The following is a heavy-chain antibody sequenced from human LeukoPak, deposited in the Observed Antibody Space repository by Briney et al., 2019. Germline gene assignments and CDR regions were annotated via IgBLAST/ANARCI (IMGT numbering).Heavy chain of an antibody. CDR3: ATGGSGSYLFDY. J-gene: IGHJ4*02. Sequence: SQTLSLTCTVSGGSIRSGGNYWTWIRQPAGKGLEWIRRIYTSGTTHYNPSLKSRVTISVDTSKNQFSLKLSSVTAADTAVYYCATGGSGSYLFDYWGQGTLVTVSS. V-gene: IGHV4-61*02. CDR2: IYTSGTT. CDR1: GGSIRSGGNY. D-gene: IGHD3-10*01.